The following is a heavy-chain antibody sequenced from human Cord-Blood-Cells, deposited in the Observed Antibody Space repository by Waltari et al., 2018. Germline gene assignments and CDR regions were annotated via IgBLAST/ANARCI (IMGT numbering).Heavy chain of an antibody. Sequence: QVQLQESGPGLVKPSETLSLTCAVSGYSISSGYYWGWLRQPPGKGLEWIGSIYHSGSTYYNPSLKSRVTISVDTSKNQFSLKLSSVTAADTAVYYCASQLWFRDPTFDYWGQGTLVTVSS. CDR2: IYHSGST. CDR1: GYSISSGYY. J-gene: IGHJ4*02. D-gene: IGHD3-10*01. V-gene: IGHV4-38-2*01. CDR3: ASQLWFRDPTFDY.